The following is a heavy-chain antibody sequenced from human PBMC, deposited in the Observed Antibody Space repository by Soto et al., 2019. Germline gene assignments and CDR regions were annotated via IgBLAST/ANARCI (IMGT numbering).Heavy chain of an antibody. CDR2: IIPIFGTA. Sequence: SVKVSCKASGGTFSSYAISWVRQAPGQGLEWMGGIIPIFGTANYAQKFQGRVTITADESTSTAYMELSSLRSEDTAVYYCASFRENYYYYGMDVWGQGTTVTVSS. V-gene: IGHV1-69*13. CDR3: ASFRENYYYYGMDV. J-gene: IGHJ6*02. CDR1: GGTFSSYA.